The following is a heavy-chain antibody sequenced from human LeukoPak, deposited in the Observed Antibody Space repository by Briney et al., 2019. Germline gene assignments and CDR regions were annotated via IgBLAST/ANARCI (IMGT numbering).Heavy chain of an antibody. CDR3: ARGYYDFWSGYYDGDNWFDP. J-gene: IGHJ5*02. V-gene: IGHV1-69*01. CDR2: IIPIFGTA. CDR1: GGTFSSYA. D-gene: IGHD3-3*01. Sequence: SVKVSCKASGGTFSSYAISWVRQAPGQGLEWMGGIIPIFGTANYAQKFQGRVTITADESTSTAYMELSSLRSEDTAVYYCARGYYDFWSGYYDGDNWFDPWGQGTLVTVSS.